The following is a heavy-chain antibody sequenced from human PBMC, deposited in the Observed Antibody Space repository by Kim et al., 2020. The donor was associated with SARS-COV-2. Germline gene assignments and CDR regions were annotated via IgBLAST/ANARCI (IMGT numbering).Heavy chain of an antibody. CDR2: IRSKAYGGTA. J-gene: IGHJ4*02. CDR3: TRDMGLLGLAGKIQQLQGFDY. Sequence: GGSLRLSCATSGFSFGDYAMAWVRQAPGKGLELVGFIRSKAYGGTAEYAPSVKGRFSISRDDSKSIAYLQMNSLKTEDTAVYYCTRDMGLLGLAGKIQQLQGFDYWGQGTLVTVSS. CDR1: GFSFGDYA. V-gene: IGHV3-49*04. D-gene: IGHD6-19*01.